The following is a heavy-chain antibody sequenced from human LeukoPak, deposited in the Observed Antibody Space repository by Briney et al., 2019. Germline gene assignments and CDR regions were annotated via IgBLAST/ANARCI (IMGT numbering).Heavy chain of an antibody. CDR3: VNDFWSGYGMDV. V-gene: IGHV4-39*01. D-gene: IGHD3-3*01. CDR2: IYYSGST. CDR1: GGSISSSSYY. J-gene: IGHJ6*02. Sequence: SETLSLTCTVSGGSISSSSYYWGWIRQPPGKGLEWIGSIYYSGSTYYNPSLKSRVTISVDTSKNPFSLKLSSVTAADTAVYYCVNDFWSGYGMDVWGQGTTVTVSS.